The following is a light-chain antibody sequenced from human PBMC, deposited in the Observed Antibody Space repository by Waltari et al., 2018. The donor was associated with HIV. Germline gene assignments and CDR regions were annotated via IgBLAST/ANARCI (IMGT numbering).Light chain of an antibody. V-gene: IGKV1-5*03. CDR1: QIIHNW. CDR3: QQYNSHSYT. Sequence: DVQMTQSPSTLSASVGDKVIITFRASQIIHNWLAWYQQKPGKPPKLLIYKTSYLASGVPSRFSGSGSGADFTLTIDGLQPDDFATYYCQQYNSHSYTFGQGTKVDVK. J-gene: IGKJ2*01. CDR2: KTS.